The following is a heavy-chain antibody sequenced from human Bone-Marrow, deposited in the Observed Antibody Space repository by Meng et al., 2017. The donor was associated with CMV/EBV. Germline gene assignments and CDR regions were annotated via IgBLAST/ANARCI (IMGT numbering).Heavy chain of an antibody. CDR1: GFTLSYYS. CDR3: ARDRWELLQPFDY. CDR2: ISGGSTYI. V-gene: IGHV3-21*01. D-gene: IGHD1-26*01. Sequence: GESLKISCAASGFTLSYYSMNWIRQAPGKGLEWVSSISGGSTYIYYVDSVKGRFTISRDNAKNSLHLRMNSLRAEDTAVYYCARDRWELLQPFDYWGQGTLVTVSS. J-gene: IGHJ4*02.